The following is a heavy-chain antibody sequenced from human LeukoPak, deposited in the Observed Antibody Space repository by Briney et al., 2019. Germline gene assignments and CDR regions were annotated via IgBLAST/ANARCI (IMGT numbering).Heavy chain of an antibody. CDR2: IYYSGST. CDR3: ARDSAYDYVWGSYRAPLDY. V-gene: IGHV4-59*01. D-gene: IGHD3-16*02. CDR1: GGSISSYY. J-gene: IGHJ4*02. Sequence: SETLSLTCTASGGSISSYYWSWIRQPPGKGLEWIGYIYYSGSTNYNPSLKSRVTISVDTSKNQFSLKLSSVTAADTAVYYCARDSAYDYVWGSYRAPLDYWGQGTLVTVSS.